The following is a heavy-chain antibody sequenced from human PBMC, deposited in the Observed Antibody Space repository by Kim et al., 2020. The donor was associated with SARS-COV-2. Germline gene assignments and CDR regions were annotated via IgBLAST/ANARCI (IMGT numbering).Heavy chain of an antibody. CDR3: AKDLTSTYYYGSGFDY. CDR2: ISYDGSNK. Sequence: GGSLRLSCAASGFTFSSYGMHWVRQAPGKGLEWVAVISYDGSNKYYADSVKGRFTISRDNSKNTLYLQMNSLRAEDTAVYYCAKDLTSTYYYGSGFDYWGQETLVTVSS. CDR1: GFTFSSYG. J-gene: IGHJ4*02. D-gene: IGHD3-10*01. V-gene: IGHV3-30*18.